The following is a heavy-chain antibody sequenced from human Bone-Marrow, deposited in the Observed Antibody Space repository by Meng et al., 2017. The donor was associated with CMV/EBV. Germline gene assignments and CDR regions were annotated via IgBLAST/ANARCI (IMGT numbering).Heavy chain of an antibody. Sequence: GESLKISCAASGFTFSDYYMSWIRQAPGKGLEWVSYISSSGSTIYYADSVKGRFTISRDNAKNSLYLQMNSLRAEDTAVYYCARDRRTITSKFIVVVPAARDRYYYGMDVCGQGTTVTVSS. V-gene: IGHV3-11*01. D-gene: IGHD2-2*01. CDR2: ISSSGSTI. CDR3: ARDRRTITSKFIVVVPAARDRYYYGMDV. CDR1: GFTFSDYY. J-gene: IGHJ6*02.